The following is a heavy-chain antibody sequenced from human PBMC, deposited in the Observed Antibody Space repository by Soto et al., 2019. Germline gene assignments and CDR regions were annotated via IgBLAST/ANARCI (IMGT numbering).Heavy chain of an antibody. V-gene: IGHV4-34*01. D-gene: IGHD1-26*01. CDR1: GGSFSGHY. CDR2: INRGGRT. CDR3: ARIESVSGIYYFDF. Sequence: PSETLSLTCAVYGGSFSGHYWSWIRQPPGKGLEWFGEINRGGRTNYNPTLKSRITISVDTTKNQFSLKLSSVTAADTAVYYCARIESVSGIYYFDFWGQGTLLTVSS. J-gene: IGHJ4*02.